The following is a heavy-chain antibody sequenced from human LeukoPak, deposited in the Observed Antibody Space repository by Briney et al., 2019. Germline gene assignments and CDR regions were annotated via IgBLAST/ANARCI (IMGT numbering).Heavy chain of an antibody. CDR3: ARDRGYCIDC. D-gene: IGHD2-15*01. CDR1: GFTFSSYW. V-gene: IGHV3-74*01. CDR2: ISGDGSRT. Sequence: GGSLRLSCAASGFTFSSYWMHWVRQAPGNGLVWVSHISGDGSRTSYADSVKGRFTISRDNAKNTLYLQMNSLRDEDTAVYYCARDRGYCIDCWGQGTLVTVSS. J-gene: IGHJ4*02.